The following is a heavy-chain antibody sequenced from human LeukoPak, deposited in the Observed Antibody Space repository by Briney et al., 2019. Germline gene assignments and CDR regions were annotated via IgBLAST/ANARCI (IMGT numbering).Heavy chain of an antibody. J-gene: IGHJ4*02. Sequence: ASVKVSCKTSGYTFTAYYMHWVRQAPGQGPEWMGWINPNSGATDYAQKFQGRVTMTRDTSISTTYMELSSLRFDDTAVYYCARNSWYEYWGQGTLVTVSS. CDR3: ARNSWYEY. D-gene: IGHD6-13*01. V-gene: IGHV1-2*02. CDR2: INPNSGAT. CDR1: GYTFTAYY.